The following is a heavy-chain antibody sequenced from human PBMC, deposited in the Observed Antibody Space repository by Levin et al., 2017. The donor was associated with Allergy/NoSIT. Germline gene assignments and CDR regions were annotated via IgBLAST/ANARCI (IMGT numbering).Heavy chain of an antibody. CDR3: ARALGRLGELSIPFS. CDR2: IHTKTGNP. CDR1: GYTFSSYA. J-gene: IGHJ5*02. D-gene: IGHD3-16*02. V-gene: IGHV7-4-1*01. Sequence: GESLKISCKTSGYTFSSYAMNWVRQAPGQGLEWMGWIHTKTGNPAYAQGFTGRFVFSLDTSVSTSYLQIYSLKAEDTAVYYCARALGRLGELSIPFSWGQGTLVTVSS.